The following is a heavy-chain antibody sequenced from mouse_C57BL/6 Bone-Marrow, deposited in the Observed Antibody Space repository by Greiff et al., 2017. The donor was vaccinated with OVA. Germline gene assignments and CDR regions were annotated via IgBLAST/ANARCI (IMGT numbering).Heavy chain of an antibody. Sequence: EVMLVESGGGLVKPGGSLKLSCAASGFTFSSYAMSWVRQTPEKRLDWVATISDGGSYTYYPDNVKGRFTISRDNAKNNLYLQMSHLKSEDTAMYYCARAYGSSLYYAMDYWGQGTSVTVSS. CDR1: GFTFSSYA. CDR2: ISDGGSYT. J-gene: IGHJ4*01. V-gene: IGHV5-4*03. D-gene: IGHD1-1*01. CDR3: ARAYGSSLYYAMDY.